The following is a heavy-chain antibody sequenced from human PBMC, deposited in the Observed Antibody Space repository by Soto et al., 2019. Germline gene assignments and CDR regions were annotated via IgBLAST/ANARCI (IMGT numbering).Heavy chain of an antibody. J-gene: IGHJ5*02. Sequence: SETLSLTCAVYGGSFSGYYWSWIRQPPGKGLEWIGEINHSGSTNYNPSLKSRVTISVDTSKNQFSLKLSSVTAADTAVYYCARKVRYKWNYGKVNWFDPWGQGTLVTVSS. D-gene: IGHD1-7*01. CDR1: GGSFSGYY. V-gene: IGHV4-34*01. CDR2: INHSGST. CDR3: ARKVRYKWNYGKVNWFDP.